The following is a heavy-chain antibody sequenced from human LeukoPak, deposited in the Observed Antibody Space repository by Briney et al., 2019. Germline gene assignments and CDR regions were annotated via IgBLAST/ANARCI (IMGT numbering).Heavy chain of an antibody. V-gene: IGHV1-18*01. CDR2: ISAYNGYT. CDR1: GYTFTNYR. CDR3: ARAGGLSWFDP. J-gene: IGHJ5*02. Sequence: ASVKVSCKASGYTFTNYRISWVRQAPGQGLEWIGWISAYNGYTNYAQKLQGRVTMTTDTSMSTAYMELSRLTSDDTAVYYCARAGGLSWFDPWGQGTLVTVSS. D-gene: IGHD3-16*01.